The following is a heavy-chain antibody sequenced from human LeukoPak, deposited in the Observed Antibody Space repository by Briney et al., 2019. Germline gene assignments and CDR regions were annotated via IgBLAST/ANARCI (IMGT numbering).Heavy chain of an antibody. J-gene: IGHJ4*02. CDR2: IYSGGST. V-gene: IGHV3-53*01. CDR1: GFTFNTHA. Sequence: GGSLRLSRAASGFTFNTHAMTWVRQAPGKGLEWVSVIYSGGSTYYADSVKGRFTISRDNSKNTLYLQMNSLRAEDTAVYYCASSGYSYGILDYWGQGTLVTVSS. CDR3: ASSGYSYGILDY. D-gene: IGHD5-18*01.